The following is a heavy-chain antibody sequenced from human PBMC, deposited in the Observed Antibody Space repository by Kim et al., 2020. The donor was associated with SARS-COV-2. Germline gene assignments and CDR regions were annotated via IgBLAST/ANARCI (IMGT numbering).Heavy chain of an antibody. J-gene: IGHJ4*02. D-gene: IGHD3-10*01. CDR1: GFTFTDYY. V-gene: IGHV1-2*02. CDR2: INLRTGGA. Sequence: ASVKVSCKASGFTFTDYYIHWVRQAPGQGLEWMGWINLRTGGAVYAQNFQGRVTVTSDTSINTAFMELSSLSSDDTAVYYCARVRGFTSGSFYNFWGQG. CDR3: ARVRGFTSGSFYNF.